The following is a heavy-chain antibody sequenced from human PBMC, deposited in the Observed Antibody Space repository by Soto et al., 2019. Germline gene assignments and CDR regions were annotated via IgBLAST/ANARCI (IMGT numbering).Heavy chain of an antibody. CDR2: MNPNNGNT. Sequence: QVQLVQSGAEVKKPGASVKVSCKASGYTFTSYDISWVRQATGQGREWMGWMNPNNGNTDYAPKFQGRVTMTMNTSIGTAYMELSSLISEDTAVYYGARSPSNDYALGSYSYFRHWGQGTLVTVSS. CDR1: GYTFTSYD. J-gene: IGHJ1*01. V-gene: IGHV1-8*01. CDR3: ARSPSNDYALGSYSYFRH. D-gene: IGHD3-10*01.